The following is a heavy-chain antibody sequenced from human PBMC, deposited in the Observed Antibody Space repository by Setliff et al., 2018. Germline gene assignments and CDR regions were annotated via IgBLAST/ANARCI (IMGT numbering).Heavy chain of an antibody. D-gene: IGHD1-1*01. V-gene: IGHV1-69*06. Sequence: SVKVSCKASGDTLTTYAIHWVRQAPGQGLEWMGMIIPIFETAHYAEKFRDRVTITADKSTTTVHMELSRLVSEDTAVYFCARDSVTLGQLERRGGWHYYGLDVWGQGTTVTVSS. CDR1: GDTLTTYA. CDR2: IIPIFETA. J-gene: IGHJ6*02. CDR3: ARDSVTLGQLERRGGWHYYGLDV.